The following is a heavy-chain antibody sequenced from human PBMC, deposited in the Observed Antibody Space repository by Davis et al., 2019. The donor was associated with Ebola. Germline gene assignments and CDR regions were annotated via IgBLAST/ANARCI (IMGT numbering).Heavy chain of an antibody. CDR3: ARSMYYYGSGSSQRGCWFDP. CDR2: ISAYNGNT. V-gene: IGHV1-18*04. CDR1: GYTFTSYG. D-gene: IGHD3-10*01. Sequence: ASVKVSCKASGYTFTSYGISWVRQAPGQGLEWMGWISAYNGNTNYAQKLQGRVTMTTDTSTSTAYMELRSLRSDDTAVYYCARSMYYYGSGSSQRGCWFDPWGQGTLVTVSS. J-gene: IGHJ5*02.